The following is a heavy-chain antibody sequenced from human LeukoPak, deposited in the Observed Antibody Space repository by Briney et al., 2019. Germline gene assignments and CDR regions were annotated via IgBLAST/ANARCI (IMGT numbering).Heavy chain of an antibody. CDR3: ARVGDSSSWDFDY. J-gene: IGHJ4*02. CDR1: GFTFSSYA. V-gene: IGHV3-30-3*01. CDR2: ISYDGSNK. D-gene: IGHD6-13*01. Sequence: PGGSLRLSCAASGFTFSSYAMHWVRQAPGKGLEWVAVISYDGSNKYYADSVKGRFTISRDNSKNTLYLQMNSLRAEDTAVYYCARVGDSSSWDFDYWGQGTLVTVSS.